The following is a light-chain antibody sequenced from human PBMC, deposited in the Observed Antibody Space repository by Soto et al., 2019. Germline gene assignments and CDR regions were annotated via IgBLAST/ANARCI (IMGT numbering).Light chain of an antibody. CDR1: QSVSSN. CDR3: QQYNNWPQT. V-gene: IGKV3-15*01. J-gene: IGKJ1*01. CDR2: GAS. Sequence: EIVMTQSPATLSVSPGERATLSCRASQSVSSNLAWYQQKPGQAPRLLIYGASTRATGIPARFSGSGSGTECTLTISSLQSEDFAVYDCQQYNNWPQTFGQGTKVELK.